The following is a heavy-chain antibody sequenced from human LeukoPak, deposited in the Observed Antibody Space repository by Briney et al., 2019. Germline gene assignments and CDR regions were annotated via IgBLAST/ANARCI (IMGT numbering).Heavy chain of an antibody. J-gene: IGHJ4*02. Sequence: GGSLRLSCAASGLTSSSYGMHWVRQAPGKGLEWVAFIRYDGSNKYYADSVKGRFTISRDNSKNTLYLQMNSLRAEDTAVYYCAKEEAYYYDSSGYHYRMLDYWGQGTLVTVSS. CDR1: GLTSSSYG. CDR3: AKEEAYYYDSSGYHYRMLDY. D-gene: IGHD3-22*01. V-gene: IGHV3-30*02. CDR2: IRYDGSNK.